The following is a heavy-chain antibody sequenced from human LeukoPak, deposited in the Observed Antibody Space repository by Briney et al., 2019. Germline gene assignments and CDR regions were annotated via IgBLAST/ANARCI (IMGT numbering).Heavy chain of an antibody. CDR1: GFTFSSYS. J-gene: IGHJ4*02. D-gene: IGHD3-22*01. V-gene: IGHV3-21*01. CDR3: ARDDGDSSGYYSSPFDY. Sequence: GGSLRLSCAASGFTFSSYSMNWVRQAPGKGLEWVSSISSSSSYIYYADSVRGRFTISRDNAKNSLYLQMNSLRAEDTAVYYCARDDGDSSGYYSSPFDYWGQGTLVTVSS. CDR2: ISSSSSYI.